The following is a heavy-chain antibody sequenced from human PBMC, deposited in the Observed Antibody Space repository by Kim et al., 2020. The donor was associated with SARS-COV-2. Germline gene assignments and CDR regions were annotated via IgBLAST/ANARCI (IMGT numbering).Heavy chain of an antibody. CDR3: AKRGGPMVRGAPYFFD. J-gene: IGHJ4*01. D-gene: IGHD3-10*01. CDR1: GFTFDSYA. CDR2: ISAAGGSA. Sequence: GGSLRLSCAVSGFTFDSYAMSWVRQAPGKGLEWVSTISAAGGSAYYAVSVKGRFTISRDNSRNTLYLQMNSLRADDTAVFYCAKRGGPMVRGAPYFFD. V-gene: IGHV3-23*01.